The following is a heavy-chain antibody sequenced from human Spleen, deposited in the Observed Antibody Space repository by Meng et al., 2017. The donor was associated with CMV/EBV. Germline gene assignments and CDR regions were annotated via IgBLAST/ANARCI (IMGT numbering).Heavy chain of an antibody. CDR2: TYYRSGWLN. D-gene: IGHD4/OR15-4a*01. CDR1: GDSVFSNTAA. CDR3: ARGEYGGNGIYGMDA. Sequence: SCAISGDSVFSNTAAWNWIRQSPSRGLEWLGRTYYRSGWLNDYAVAVKSRITINPDTSKNPFSLHLNSVTPDDTAVYYCARGEYGGNGIYGMDAWGQGTTVTVSS. J-gene: IGHJ6*02. V-gene: IGHV6-1*01.